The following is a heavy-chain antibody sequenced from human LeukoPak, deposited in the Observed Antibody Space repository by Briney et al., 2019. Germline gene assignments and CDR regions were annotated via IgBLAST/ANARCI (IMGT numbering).Heavy chain of an antibody. D-gene: IGHD3-10*01. J-gene: IGHJ4*02. CDR1: GGTFSSYA. Sequence: ASVKVSCKASGGTFSSYAISWVRQAPGQGLEWMGRIIPILGIASYAQKFQGRVTITADKSTSTAYMELSSLRSEDTAVYYCARDLGYGFGELLFYFDYWGQGTLVTVSS. V-gene: IGHV1-69*04. CDR3: ARDLGYGFGELLFYFDY. CDR2: IIPILGIA.